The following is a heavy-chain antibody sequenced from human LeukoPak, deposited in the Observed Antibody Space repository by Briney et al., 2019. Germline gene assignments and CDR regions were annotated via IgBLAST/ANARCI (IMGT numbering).Heavy chain of an antibody. CDR3: ARTVAVAGALYGY. CDR1: GYTFTGYY. V-gene: IGHV1-2*02. D-gene: IGHD6-19*01. Sequence: ASVKVSCKASGYTFTGYYMHWVRQAPGQGLEWMGWINPNSGGTNYAQKFQGRVTMTRDTSISTAYMELSRLRSDDTAVYYCARTVAVAGALYGYWGQGTLVTVSS. J-gene: IGHJ4*02. CDR2: INPNSGGT.